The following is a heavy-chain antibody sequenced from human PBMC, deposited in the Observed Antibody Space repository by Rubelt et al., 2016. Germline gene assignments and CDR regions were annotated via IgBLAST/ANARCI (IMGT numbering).Heavy chain of an antibody. CDR3: AGDPRGSGDYVD. CDR1: GFIVSNNY. V-gene: IGHV3-66*01. Sequence: EVQLVESGGGLVQPGGSLRLSCAASGFIVSNNYMSWVRQAPGKGLEWVSVIYAAGSTYYADSVKCRFTISRDNSKNTLYLQMTSLRADDTAVYYCAGDPRGSGDYVDWGQGTLVTVSS. D-gene: IGHD4-17*01. J-gene: IGHJ4*02. CDR2: IYAAGST.